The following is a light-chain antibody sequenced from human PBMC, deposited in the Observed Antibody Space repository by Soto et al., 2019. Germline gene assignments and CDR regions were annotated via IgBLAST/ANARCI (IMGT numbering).Light chain of an antibody. CDR1: QDINIY. CDR2: DAS. J-gene: IGKJ1*01. CDR3: LQHNSYPPT. V-gene: IGKV1-17*01. Sequence: DIQMTQSPSSLSASIGDTGTFSCEASQDINIYLNWYQQKPGTAPKLLIYDASNLQTGVPSRFSGSGSGTEFTLTISSLQPEDFATYYCLQHNSYPPTFGQGTKVDI.